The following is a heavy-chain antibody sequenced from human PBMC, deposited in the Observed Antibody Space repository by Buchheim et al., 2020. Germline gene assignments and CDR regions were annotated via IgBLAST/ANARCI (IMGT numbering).Heavy chain of an antibody. CDR3: ARDRWSSSSRDYYYYGMDV. J-gene: IGHJ6*02. D-gene: IGHD6-6*01. Sequence: EVQLVESGGGLVKPGGSLRLSCAASGFTFSSYSMNWVRQAPGKGLEWVSSISSSSSYIYYADSVKGRFTIHRDNAKNSLYLQMNSLRAENTAVYYCARDRWSSSSRDYYYYGMDVWGQGTT. CDR2: ISSSSSYI. V-gene: IGHV3-21*01. CDR1: GFTFSSYS.